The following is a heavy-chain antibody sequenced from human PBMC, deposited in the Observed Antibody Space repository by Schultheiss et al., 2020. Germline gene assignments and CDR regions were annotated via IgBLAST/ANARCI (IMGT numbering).Heavy chain of an antibody. CDR2: ISYDGSNK. V-gene: IGHV3-30-3*01. Sequence: GGSLRLSCAASGFTFSSYAMHWVRQAPGKGLEWVAVISYDGSNKYYADSVKGRFTISRDNSKNTLYLQMNSLRAEDTAVYYCAKEAQSGSYSDNPWGQGNLVTVSS. J-gene: IGHJ5*02. CDR3: AKEAQSGSYSDNP. CDR1: GFTFSSYA. D-gene: IGHD1-26*01.